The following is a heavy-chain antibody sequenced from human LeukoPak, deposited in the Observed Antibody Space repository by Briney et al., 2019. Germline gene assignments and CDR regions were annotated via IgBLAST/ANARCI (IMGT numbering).Heavy chain of an antibody. CDR3: ARDRLSGWTNRYFDY. CDR2: ISSSGSTI. D-gene: IGHD6-19*01. Sequence: PGGSLRLSCAASGFTFSSYEMNWVRQAPGKGLEWVSYISSSGSTIYYADSVKGRFTISRDNAKTSLYLQMNSLRAEDTAVYYCARDRLSGWTNRYFDYWGQGTLVTVSS. V-gene: IGHV3-48*03. J-gene: IGHJ4*02. CDR1: GFTFSSYE.